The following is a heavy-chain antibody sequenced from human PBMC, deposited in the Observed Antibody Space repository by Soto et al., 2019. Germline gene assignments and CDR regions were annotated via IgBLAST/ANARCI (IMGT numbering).Heavy chain of an antibody. V-gene: IGHV4-59*01. CDR1: GGSISSDY. Sequence: SXTXSLTCTVSGGSISSDYWSWIRQPPGKGLEWIGYIYYSGSTNYNPSLKSRVTISVDTSKNQFSLKLSSVTAADTAVYYCARSRGGYFDYWGQGTLVTVSS. CDR3: ARSRGGYFDY. CDR2: IYYSGST. D-gene: IGHD3-16*01. J-gene: IGHJ4*02.